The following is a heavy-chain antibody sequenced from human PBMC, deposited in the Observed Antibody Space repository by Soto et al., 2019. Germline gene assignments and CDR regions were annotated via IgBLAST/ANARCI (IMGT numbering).Heavy chain of an antibody. CDR3: AKELGRDGYNYFDY. D-gene: IGHD5-12*01. CDR1: GFTVSSNY. V-gene: IGHV3-23*01. CDR2: ISGSGGST. Sequence: PGGSLRLSCAASGFTVSSNYMSWVRQVPGKGLEWVSAISGSGGSTYYADSVKGRFTISRDNSKNTLYLQMNSLRAEDTAVYYCAKELGRDGYNYFDYWGQGTLVTVSS. J-gene: IGHJ4*02.